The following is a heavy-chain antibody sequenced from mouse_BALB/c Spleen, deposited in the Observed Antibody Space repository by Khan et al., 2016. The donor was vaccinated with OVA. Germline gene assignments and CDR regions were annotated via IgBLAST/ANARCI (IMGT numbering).Heavy chain of an antibody. CDR3: ARGGGTAPFAY. D-gene: IGHD1-2*01. CDR2: ISDLAYNI. CDR1: GFTFSDYG. Sequence: EVELVESGGGLVQPGGSRKLSCAASGFTFSDYGMAWVRQAPGKGPEWVAFISDLAYNIYYGDAVTGRFTISRENAKSTLYLEMSSLRSEDTAIYYCARGGGTAPFAYWGLGTPVTVSA. V-gene: IGHV5-15*02. J-gene: IGHJ3*01.